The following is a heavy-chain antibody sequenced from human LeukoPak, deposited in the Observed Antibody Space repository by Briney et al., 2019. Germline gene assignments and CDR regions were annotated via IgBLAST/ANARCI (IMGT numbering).Heavy chain of an antibody. J-gene: IGHJ4*02. CDR2: ISSDGHST. Sequence: PGWSLRLSCAASGFSFNAYPMHWVRQAPGKGLEYVSAISSDGHSTFYANSVKGRFTISRDNSKNTVYLQMGSLRAEDMAVYYCARGRGGWIDYYFDYWGQGTLVTVSS. D-gene: IGHD2-2*03. V-gene: IGHV3-64*01. CDR3: ARGRGGWIDYYFDY. CDR1: GFSFNAYP.